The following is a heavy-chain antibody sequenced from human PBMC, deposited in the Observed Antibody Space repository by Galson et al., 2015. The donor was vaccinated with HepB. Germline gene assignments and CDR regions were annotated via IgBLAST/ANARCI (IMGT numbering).Heavy chain of an antibody. D-gene: IGHD1-1*01. CDR2: ISGDNGNT. CDR1: GYTFSNYG. J-gene: IGHJ6*02. Sequence: SVKVSCKASGYTFSNYGITWVRQAPGQGLEWMGWISGDNGNTNYAQELQGRVTMTTDTSTSTAYMELRSLRSDDAAVYYCARPLARGASEYYFYGMDVWGQGTTVSVSS. V-gene: IGHV1-18*01. CDR3: ARPLARGASEYYFYGMDV.